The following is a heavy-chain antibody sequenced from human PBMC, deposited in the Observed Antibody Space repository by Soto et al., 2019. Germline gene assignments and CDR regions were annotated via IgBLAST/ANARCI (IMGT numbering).Heavy chain of an antibody. CDR1: GGSISSCY. CDR2: IYTCGST. J-gene: IGHJ6*02. D-gene: IGHD3-16*01. V-gene: IGHV4-4*07. Sequence: SETLSLTCTVSGGSISSCYWSWIRQPAGKGLEWIGRIYTCGSTNYNPSPKLRVTMSVDTPTNQFSLKLSSVTAAATAVYYCARDTLAIRVPFGTDVWGQGTKVTVSS. CDR3: ARDTLAIRVPFGTDV.